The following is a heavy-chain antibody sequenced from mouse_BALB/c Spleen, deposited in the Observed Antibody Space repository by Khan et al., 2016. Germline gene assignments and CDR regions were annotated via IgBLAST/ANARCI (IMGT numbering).Heavy chain of an antibody. J-gene: IGHJ3*01. CDR1: GFSLTGYG. CDR3: SSDYDVFAY. V-gene: IGHV2-6-7*01. D-gene: IGHD2-12*01. Sequence: QVQLQQSGPGLVAPSQSLSITCTVSGFSLTGYGVNWVRQPPGKGLEWLGKIWGDGRTDYNSELKYRVSTSKDNSKSQVFLKMNSLQTDDSATYYCSSDYDVFAYWGQGTLVIVSA. CDR2: IWGDGRT.